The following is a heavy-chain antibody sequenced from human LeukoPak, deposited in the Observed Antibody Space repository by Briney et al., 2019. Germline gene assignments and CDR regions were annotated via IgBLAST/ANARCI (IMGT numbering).Heavy chain of an antibody. J-gene: IGHJ4*02. Sequence: ASVKVSCKASGYTFTGYYMHWVRQAPGQGLEWMGWINPNSGGTNYAQKFQGRVTMTRDTSISTAYMELSRLRSDDTAVYYCARYVLDYSMIDYWGQGTLVTVSS. D-gene: IGHD6-13*01. CDR3: ARYVLDYSMIDY. CDR1: GYTFTGYY. CDR2: INPNSGGT. V-gene: IGHV1-2*02.